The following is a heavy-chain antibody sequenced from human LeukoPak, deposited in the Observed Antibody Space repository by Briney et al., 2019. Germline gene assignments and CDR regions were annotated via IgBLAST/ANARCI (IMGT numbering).Heavy chain of an antibody. D-gene: IGHD3-10*01. CDR1: GFTFSSYG. CDR2: ISGSGGST. J-gene: IGHJ4*02. V-gene: IGHV3-23*01. Sequence: PGGSLRLSCAASGFTFSSYGMSWVRQAPGKGLEWVSAISGSGGSTYYADSVKGRFTISRDNSKNTLYLQMNSLRAEDTAVYYCAKVAGLWFGELWQGYYFDYWGQGTLVTVSS. CDR3: AKVAGLWFGELWQGYYFDY.